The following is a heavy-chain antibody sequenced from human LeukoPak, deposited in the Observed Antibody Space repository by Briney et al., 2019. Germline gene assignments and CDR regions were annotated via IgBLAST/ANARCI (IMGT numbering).Heavy chain of an antibody. J-gene: IGHJ4*02. D-gene: IGHD6-19*01. CDR2: IFYSGAT. CDR1: GDSISINYS. CDR3: VRHRQWLLFPDY. Sequence: SETLSLTCTVSGDSISINYSWGWIRQPPGKGLEWIGSIFYSGATYYSPSLKSRVTISVDTSKNQFSLKLRSMTAADTAVYYCVRHRQWLLFPDYWGQGTLVTVSS. V-gene: IGHV4-39*01.